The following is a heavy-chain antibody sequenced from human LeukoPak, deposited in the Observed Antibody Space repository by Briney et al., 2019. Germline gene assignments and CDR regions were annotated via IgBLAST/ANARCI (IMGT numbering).Heavy chain of an antibody. CDR2: IYHHGAT. CDR1: GGSISSNNW. V-gene: IGHV4-4*02. Sequence: SGTLSLTCAVSGGSISSNNWWSWVRQPPGKGLEWIGEIYHHGATNYNPSLKSRVTLSVDKSKNQFSLELSSVTAVDTAVYYCARGPSVAAHLDYWGQGTLVTVSS. J-gene: IGHJ4*02. D-gene: IGHD5-12*01. CDR3: ARGPSVAAHLDY.